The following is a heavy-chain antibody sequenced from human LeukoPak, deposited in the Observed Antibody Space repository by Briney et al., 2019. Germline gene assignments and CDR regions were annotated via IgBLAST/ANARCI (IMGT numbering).Heavy chain of an antibody. J-gene: IGHJ4*02. Sequence: ASVKVSCKASGYTFTGYYMHWVRQAPGQGLEWMGWINPNSGGTNYAQKFQGWVTMTRDTSISTAYMELSRLRSEDTAVYYCATLTGRDQGSLDYWGQGTLVTVS. V-gene: IGHV1-2*04. CDR1: GYTFTGYY. CDR3: ATLTGRDQGSLDY. CDR2: INPNSGGT. D-gene: IGHD7-27*01.